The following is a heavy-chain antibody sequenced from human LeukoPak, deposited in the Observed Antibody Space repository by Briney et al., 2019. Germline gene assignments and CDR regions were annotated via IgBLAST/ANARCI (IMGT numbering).Heavy chain of an antibody. Sequence: SETLSLTCAVYGGSFSGYSWSWIRQPPGKGLEWIGYIYHSGSTYYNPSLKSRVTISVDRSKNQFSLKLSSVTAADTAVYYCARARADYYDSSGYYSFDYWGQGTLVTVSS. CDR3: ARARADYYDSSGYYSFDY. CDR2: IYHSGST. CDR1: GGSFSGYS. V-gene: IGHV4-30-2*01. D-gene: IGHD3-22*01. J-gene: IGHJ4*02.